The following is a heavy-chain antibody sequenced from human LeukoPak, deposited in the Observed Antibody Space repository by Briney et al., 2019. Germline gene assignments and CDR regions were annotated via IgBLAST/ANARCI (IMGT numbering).Heavy chain of an antibody. CDR1: GFTFSGYA. D-gene: IGHD3-22*01. V-gene: IGHV3-23*01. CDR3: AKSRTNYYDSSDAFDF. J-gene: IGHJ4*02. CDR2: ISGSGGST. Sequence: GGSLRLSCAASGFTFSGYAMSWVRQAPGKGLEWVSAISGSGGSTYYADSVKGRFTISRDNSKNTLYLQMNSLRAEDTAVYYCAKSRTNYYDSSDAFDFWGQGTLVTVSS.